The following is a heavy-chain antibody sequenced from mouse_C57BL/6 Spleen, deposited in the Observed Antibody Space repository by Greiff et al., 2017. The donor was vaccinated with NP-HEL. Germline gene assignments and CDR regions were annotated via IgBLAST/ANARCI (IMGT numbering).Heavy chain of an antibody. CDR2: IDPSDSYT. Sequence: VQLQQSGAELVKPGASVKLSCKASGYTFTSYWMQWVKQRPGQGLEWIGEIDPSDSYTNYNQKFKGKATLTVDTSSSTAYMQLSSLTSEDSAVYYCARDYDNFDYWGQGTTLTVSS. CDR3: ARDYDNFDY. CDR1: GYTFTSYW. V-gene: IGHV1-50*01. J-gene: IGHJ2*01. D-gene: IGHD2-4*01.